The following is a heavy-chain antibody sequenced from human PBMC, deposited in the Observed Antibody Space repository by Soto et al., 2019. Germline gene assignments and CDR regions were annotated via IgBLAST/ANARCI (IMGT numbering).Heavy chain of an antibody. CDR3: ARGRRDYVWGRYRFYYYYGMDV. D-gene: IGHD3-16*02. J-gene: IGHJ6*02. V-gene: IGHV4-34*01. CDR1: GGSFSGYH. Sequence: SETLSLTCAVYGGSFSGYHWSWIRQPPGKGLEWIGEINHSGSTNYNPSLKSRVTISVDTSKNQFSLKLSSVTAADTAVYYCARGRRDYVWGRYRFYYYYGMDVWGQGTTVTVSS. CDR2: INHSGST.